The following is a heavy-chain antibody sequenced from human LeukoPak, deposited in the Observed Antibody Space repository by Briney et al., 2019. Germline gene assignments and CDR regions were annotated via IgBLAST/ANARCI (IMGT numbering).Heavy chain of an antibody. Sequence: GGSLRLSCAASGFTFSSNAMSWVRQAPGKGLECVSSISGSGADTYYADSVTGRFTISRDISKKTLYLQMNSLRAEDTAVYYCAKSGDGYHNHGAFDIWGQGTMVTVSS. V-gene: IGHV3-23*01. CDR2: ISGSGADT. D-gene: IGHD5-24*01. CDR1: GFTFSSNA. J-gene: IGHJ3*02. CDR3: AKSGDGYHNHGAFDI.